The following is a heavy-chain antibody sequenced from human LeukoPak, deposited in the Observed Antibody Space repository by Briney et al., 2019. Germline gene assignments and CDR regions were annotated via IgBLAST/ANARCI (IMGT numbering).Heavy chain of an antibody. CDR1: GGSISSSSYY. CDR2: IYYSGST. Sequence: SETLSLTCTVSGGSISSSSYYWGWIRQPPGKGLEWIGSIYYSGSTNYNPSLKSRVTISVDTSKNQFSLKLSSVTAADTAVYYCARHNYGPISAIDYWGQGTLVTVSS. CDR3: ARHNYGPISAIDY. J-gene: IGHJ4*02. D-gene: IGHD4-17*01. V-gene: IGHV4-39*01.